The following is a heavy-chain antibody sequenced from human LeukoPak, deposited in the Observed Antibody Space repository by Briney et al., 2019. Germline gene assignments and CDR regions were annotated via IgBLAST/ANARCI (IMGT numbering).Heavy chain of an antibody. CDR1: GFTFTSYA. D-gene: IGHD1-20*01. Sequence: GGSLRLSCAASGFTFTSYAMSWVRQAPGKGLEWVSVPTGDGNTYYADSVKGRFTNSRDDSKNTLFLQMNSLRAEDTAVYFCAKVKWKLIGYFDYWGQGTLVTVSS. CDR2: PTGDGNT. J-gene: IGHJ4*02. CDR3: AKVKWKLIGYFDY. V-gene: IGHV3-23*01.